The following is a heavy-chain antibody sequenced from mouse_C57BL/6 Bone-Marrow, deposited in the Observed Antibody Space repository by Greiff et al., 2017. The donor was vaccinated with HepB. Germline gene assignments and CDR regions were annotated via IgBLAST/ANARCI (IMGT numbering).Heavy chain of an antibody. V-gene: IGHV1-69*01. CDR1: GYTFTSYW. CDR3: ARGLRQNWYFDV. Sequence: QVQLQQPGAELVMPGASVKLSCKASGYTFTSYWMHWVKQRPGQGLEWIGEIDPSDSYTNYNQKFKGKATLTVDTSSSTAYMQLSSLTSEDSAVYYCARGLRQNWYFDVWGTGTTVTVSS. D-gene: IGHD2-4*01. J-gene: IGHJ1*03. CDR2: IDPSDSYT.